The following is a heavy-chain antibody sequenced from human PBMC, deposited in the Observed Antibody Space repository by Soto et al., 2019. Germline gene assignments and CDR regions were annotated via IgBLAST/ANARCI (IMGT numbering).Heavy chain of an antibody. CDR1: GGSIRTIY. J-gene: IGHJ6*02. V-gene: IGHV4-4*07. D-gene: IGHD3-22*01. CDR2: IHTSGSS. Sequence: QVQLQESGPGLVKPSETLSLRCSVSGGSIRTIYWTWVRQPAGKGLEWIGRIHTSGSSSYNPSLERRVSMSIDTPTNQFSLKLKSVTVADTAVYFCARESRDSSDGLDVWGQGTAVTVSS. CDR3: ARESRDSSDGLDV.